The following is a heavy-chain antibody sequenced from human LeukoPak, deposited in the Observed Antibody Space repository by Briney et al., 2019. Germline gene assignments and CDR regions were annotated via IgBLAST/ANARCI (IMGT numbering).Heavy chain of an antibody. CDR3: ARDRDMPIAVSTPNWFDP. J-gene: IGHJ5*02. CDR1: GFTFSSYA. Sequence: PGGSLRLSCAASGFTFSSYAMNWVRQAPGKGLEWVSSISSSSSYIYYADSVKGRFTISRDNAKNSLYLQMNSLRAEDTAVYYCARDRDMPIAVSTPNWFDPWGQGTLVTVSS. D-gene: IGHD2-15*01. CDR2: ISSSSSYI. V-gene: IGHV3-21*01.